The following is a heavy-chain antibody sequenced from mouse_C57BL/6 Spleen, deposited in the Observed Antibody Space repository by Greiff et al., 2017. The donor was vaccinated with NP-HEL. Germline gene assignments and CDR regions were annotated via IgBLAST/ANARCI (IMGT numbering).Heavy chain of an antibody. D-gene: IGHD1-1*01. J-gene: IGHJ4*01. V-gene: IGHV1-50*01. CDR2: IDPSDSYT. Sequence: QVQLQQPGAELVKPGASVKLSCKASGYTFTSYWMQWVKQRPGQGLEWIGEIDPSDSYTNYNQKFKGKATLTVDTSSSTAYMQLSSLTSEDSAVYYCARRLYYYGSSPYAMDYWGQGTSVTVSS. CDR3: ARRLYYYGSSPYAMDY. CDR1: GYTFTSYW.